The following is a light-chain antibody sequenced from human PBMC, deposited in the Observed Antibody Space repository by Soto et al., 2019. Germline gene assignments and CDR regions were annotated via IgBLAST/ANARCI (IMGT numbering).Light chain of an antibody. J-gene: IGKJ1*01. Sequence: DIQMTQSPSTLSASVGDRVTITCRASQTVSSWLAWYQQKPGKAPKLLIYDVSSLESGGPSRFSGSGSGTEFTLTISSLQPDDFATYYCQQYYSDSRTFGQGTKVEVK. CDR3: QQYYSDSRT. CDR2: DVS. CDR1: QTVSSW. V-gene: IGKV1-5*01.